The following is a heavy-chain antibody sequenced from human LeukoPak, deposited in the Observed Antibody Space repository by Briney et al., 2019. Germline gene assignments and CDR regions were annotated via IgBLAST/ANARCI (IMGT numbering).Heavy chain of an antibody. Sequence: GGSLRLSCAASGFTFSSYGMSWVRQAPGKGLEWVSAISGSGGSTYYADSVKGRFTISRDNSKNTLYLQMNSLRVEDTAVYYCAKAKGIAAAASLDSWGLGTLVSVSS. CDR2: ISGSGGST. CDR1: GFTFSSYG. D-gene: IGHD6-13*01. J-gene: IGHJ4*02. V-gene: IGHV3-23*01. CDR3: AKAKGIAAAASLDS.